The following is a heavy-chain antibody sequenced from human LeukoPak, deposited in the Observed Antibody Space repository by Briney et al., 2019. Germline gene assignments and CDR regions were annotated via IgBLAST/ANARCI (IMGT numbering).Heavy chain of an antibody. CDR2: ISSSSLYI. V-gene: IGHV3-21*01. CDR3: AREGDGYNSPIDY. CDR1: GFTFSSYE. J-gene: IGHJ4*02. D-gene: IGHD5-24*01. Sequence: GGSLRLSCAASGFTFSSYEMNWVRQAPGKGLEWVSSISSSSLYIYYADSVKGRFTISRDNAKNSLFLQMNSLRAEDTAVYYCAREGDGYNSPIDYWGQGTLVTVSS.